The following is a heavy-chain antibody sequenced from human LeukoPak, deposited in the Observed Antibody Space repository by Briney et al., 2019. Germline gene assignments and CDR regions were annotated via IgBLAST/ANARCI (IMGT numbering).Heavy chain of an antibody. J-gene: IGHJ3*02. V-gene: IGHV4-34*01. CDR3: ARRPDYGDSIRSPGAFDI. D-gene: IGHD4-17*01. CDR1: GGSFSGYY. CDR2: INHGGST. Sequence: SETLSLTCAVYGGSFSGYYWSWIRQTPGKGLEWIGEINHGGSTNYNPSLKSRVTIAVDTSRNQFSLKVSSVTAADTAVYYCARRPDYGDSIRSPGAFDIWGQGTMVTVSS.